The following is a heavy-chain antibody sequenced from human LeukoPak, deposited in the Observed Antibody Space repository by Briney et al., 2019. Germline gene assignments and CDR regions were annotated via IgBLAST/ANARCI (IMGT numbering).Heavy chain of an antibody. Sequence: ASVKVSCKASGGTFNNYTISWVRQATGQGLEWMGWLNPNSGNTGYAQKFQGRVTITRDTSINTAYMELSSLRSEDTAVYYCARMTVSGRDNWFDPWGQGTLVTVSS. CDR3: ARMTVSGRDNWFDP. D-gene: IGHD6-19*01. CDR2: LNPNSGNT. V-gene: IGHV1-8*03. CDR1: GGTFNNYT. J-gene: IGHJ5*02.